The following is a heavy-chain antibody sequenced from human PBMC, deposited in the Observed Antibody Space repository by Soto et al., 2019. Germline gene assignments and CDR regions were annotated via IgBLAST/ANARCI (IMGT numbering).Heavy chain of an antibody. V-gene: IGHV6-1*01. CDR2: KFYSCNWHT. Sequence: SQTLSLTCVISLYSVSSNTAAWKWIRQAPSRGRECLGRKFYSCNWHTDYGVSVRGRITLHADTSKNQFSLKLYSVTPEDSALYYCAVTSNGDYRNYYCMDVWGQGITVTVSS. D-gene: IGHD4-17*01. J-gene: IGHJ6*02. CDR3: AVTSNGDYRNYYCMDV. CDR1: LYSVSSNTAA.